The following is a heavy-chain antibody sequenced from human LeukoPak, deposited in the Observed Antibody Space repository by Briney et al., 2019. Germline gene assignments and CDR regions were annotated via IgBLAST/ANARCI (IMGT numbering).Heavy chain of an antibody. V-gene: IGHV4-39*01. CDR1: GGSISSSSYY. Sequence: SETLSLTCTVSGGSISSSSYYWGWIRQPPGKGLEWIGSIYYSGSTYYNPSLKSRVTISVGTSKNQFSLKLSSVTAADTAVYYCARISYYYYYMDVWGKGTTVTVSS. CDR3: ARISYYYYYMDV. J-gene: IGHJ6*03. CDR2: IYYSGST.